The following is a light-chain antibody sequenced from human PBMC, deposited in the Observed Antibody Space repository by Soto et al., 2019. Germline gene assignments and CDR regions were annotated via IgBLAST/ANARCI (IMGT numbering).Light chain of an antibody. CDR1: LGISIN. CDR2: GAS. V-gene: IGKV3-15*01. Sequence: EIVLTQSPGTLSLSPGERATLSCRASLGISINLAWYQQRPGQAPRLLIYGASTRATGVQTRFSGSGSGTEFTLTIRSLQSEDLAVYHCKQYNKWPQTFGQGTKVDIK. J-gene: IGKJ1*01. CDR3: KQYNKWPQT.